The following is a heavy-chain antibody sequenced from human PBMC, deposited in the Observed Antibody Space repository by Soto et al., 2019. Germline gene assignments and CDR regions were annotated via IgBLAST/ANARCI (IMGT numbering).Heavy chain of an antibody. CDR1: GFTFSTYW. Sequence: EVQLVESGGGLVQPGGSLSLSCAASGFTFSTYWMFCVRQAPGKGLEWVATIKQDGSEKLYVDSVKGRFTISRDNAKNSLHLQMSSLRVEDTAVYFCAGAPGWLLDNWGQGTLVTVSS. CDR2: IKQDGSEK. CDR3: AGAPGWLLDN. J-gene: IGHJ4*02. V-gene: IGHV3-7*04. D-gene: IGHD5-12*01.